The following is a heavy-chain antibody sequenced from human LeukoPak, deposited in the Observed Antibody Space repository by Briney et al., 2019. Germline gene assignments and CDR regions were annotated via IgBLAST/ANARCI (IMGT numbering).Heavy chain of an antibody. J-gene: IGHJ4*02. CDR1: GGSISSSSYY. D-gene: IGHD6-13*01. V-gene: IGHV4-39*01. CDR2: IYYSGST. CDR3: ARQQQLLFDY. Sequence: SETLSLTCTVSGGSISSSSYYWGWIRQPPGKGLEWIGSIYYSGSTYYNPSLKSRVTISVDTSKNQFSLKLSSVTAADTAVYYCARQQQLLFDYWGQGTLVTVSS.